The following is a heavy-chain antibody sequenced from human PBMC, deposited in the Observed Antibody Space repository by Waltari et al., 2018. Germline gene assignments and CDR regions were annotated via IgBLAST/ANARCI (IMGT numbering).Heavy chain of an antibody. V-gene: IGHV4-61*02. D-gene: IGHD1-26*01. J-gene: IGHJ4*02. CDR3: ASIGRRATTDKDY. CDR1: GGSISSGSYY. CDR2: IYTSGST. Sequence: QVQLQESGPGLVKPSQTLSLTGTVAGGSISSGSYYWSWIRQPAGKGLEWIGRIYTSGSTNSTPSLKSRVPISVDTSKNQFSLKLRSVTAADTAVYYCASIGRRATTDKDYWGQGTLVTVSS.